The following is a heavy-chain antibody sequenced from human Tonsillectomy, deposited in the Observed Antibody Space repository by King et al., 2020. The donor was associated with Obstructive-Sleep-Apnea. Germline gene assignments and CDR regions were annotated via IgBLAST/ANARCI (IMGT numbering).Heavy chain of an antibody. CDR1: GFIFSRYA. J-gene: IGHJ4*02. CDR2: ISYDGSNK. V-gene: IGHV3-30*04. CDR3: ARGGGGVNWGPEGFSPFDY. Sequence: VQVEESGGGVVQPGRSLRLSCEASGFIFSRYAIHWVRQAPGKGLEWVAVISYDGSNKYYAESVKGRFTISRDNSGKTLYLQMNSLGPEDTAVYYCARGGGGVNWGPEGFSPFDYWGQGTLVTVSS. D-gene: IGHD7-27*01.